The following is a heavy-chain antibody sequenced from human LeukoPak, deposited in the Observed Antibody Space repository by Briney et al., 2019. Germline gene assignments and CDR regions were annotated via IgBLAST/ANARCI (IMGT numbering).Heavy chain of an antibody. CDR3: ARQPFYYDGQVDAFDI. Sequence: SQTLSLTCTVSGGSLSSGSYYWSWIRQPAGKGLEWIGRIYTSGSTNYNPSLKSRVTISVDTSKNQFSLKLSSVTAADTAVYYCARQPFYYDGQVDAFDIWGQGTMVTVSS. V-gene: IGHV4-61*02. D-gene: IGHD3-22*01. CDR1: GGSLSSGSYY. CDR2: IYTSGST. J-gene: IGHJ3*02.